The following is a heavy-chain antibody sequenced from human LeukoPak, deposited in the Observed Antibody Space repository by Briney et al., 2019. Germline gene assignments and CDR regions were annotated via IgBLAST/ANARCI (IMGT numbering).Heavy chain of an antibody. D-gene: IGHD6-13*01. Sequence: GGSLRLPCAASGFTFSSYAMSWVRQAPGKGLEWVSAISGRCGSTYCADSVEGRFTISRDNSKNTLYLQMNSLRAEDTAVYYCAKGYSSWYTSRSDYWGQGTLVTVSS. J-gene: IGHJ4*02. V-gene: IGHV3-23*01. CDR3: AKGYSSWYTSRSDY. CDR2: ISGRCGST. CDR1: GFTFSSYA.